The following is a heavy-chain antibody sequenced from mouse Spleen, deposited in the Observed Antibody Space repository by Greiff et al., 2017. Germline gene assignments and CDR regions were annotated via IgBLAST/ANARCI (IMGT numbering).Heavy chain of an antibody. Sequence: ESGPGLVKPSQSLSLTCSVTGYSITSGYYWNWIRQFPGNKLEWMGYISYDGSNNYNPSLKNRISITRDTSKNQFFLKLNSVTTEDTATYYCARDPTGTGFAYWGQGTLVTVSA. V-gene: IGHV3-6*01. CDR2: ISYDGSN. D-gene: IGHD4-1*01. J-gene: IGHJ3*01. CDR3: ARDPTGTGFAY. CDR1: GYSITSGYY.